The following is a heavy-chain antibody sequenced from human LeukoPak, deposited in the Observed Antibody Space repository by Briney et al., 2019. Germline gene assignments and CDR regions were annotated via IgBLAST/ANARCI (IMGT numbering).Heavy chain of an antibody. D-gene: IGHD3-9*01. CDR2: INHSGST. Sequence: SETLSLTCAVYGGSFSGYYWSWICQPPGKGLEWIGEINHSGSTNYNPSLKSRVTISVDTSKNQFSLKLSSVTAADTAVYYCARSKDILTGYCFDYWGQGTLVTVSS. CDR1: GGSFSGYY. V-gene: IGHV4-34*01. J-gene: IGHJ4*02. CDR3: ARSKDILTGYCFDY.